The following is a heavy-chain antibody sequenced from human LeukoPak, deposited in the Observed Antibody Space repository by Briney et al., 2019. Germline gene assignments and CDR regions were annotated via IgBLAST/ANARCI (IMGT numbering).Heavy chain of an antibody. D-gene: IGHD3-22*01. J-gene: IGHJ5*01. CDR2: MCGTAGCT. V-gene: IGHV3-23*01. Sequence: GGSLRLSCQASGFTFYMYAMSWVRQAPGKGLEWVASMCGTAGCTFYPDSVKGRFTISSDNSKNVLYLRMNSLTAEDTAIYYCAKDRPNFHENSGHYYRRDGDSWGQGTLVTVSS. CDR3: AKDRPNFHENSGHYYRRDGDS. CDR1: GFTFYMYA.